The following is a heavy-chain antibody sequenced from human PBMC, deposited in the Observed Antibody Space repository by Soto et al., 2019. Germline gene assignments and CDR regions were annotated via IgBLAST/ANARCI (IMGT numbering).Heavy chain of an antibody. CDR1: GGSISSYY. CDR3: ATTRRGPWDDFWSGYYSGIFDY. Sequence: SETLSLTCTVSGGSISSYYWSWTRQPPGKGLEWIGYIYYSGSTNYNPSLKSRVTISVDTSKNQFSLKLSSVTAADTAVYYCATTRRGPWDDFWSGYYSGIFDYWGQGTLVTVS. V-gene: IGHV4-59*08. D-gene: IGHD3-3*01. J-gene: IGHJ4*02. CDR2: IYYSGST.